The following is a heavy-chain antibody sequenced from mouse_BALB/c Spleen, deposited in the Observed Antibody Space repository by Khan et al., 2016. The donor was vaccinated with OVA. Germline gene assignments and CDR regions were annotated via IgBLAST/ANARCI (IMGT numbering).Heavy chain of an antibody. Sequence: EVELVESGGGLVQPGGSRKLSCAASGFTFSNFGMHWFRQAPEKGLEWVAYISGGSSTIYYADTVKGRFTISRDNPKNTLFLQMTSLRSEDTAMYYCVRDYDGSSYVAYWGQGTLVTVSA. CDR3: VRDYDGSSYVAY. V-gene: IGHV5-17*02. D-gene: IGHD1-1*01. J-gene: IGHJ3*01. CDR2: ISGGSSTI. CDR1: GFTFSNFG.